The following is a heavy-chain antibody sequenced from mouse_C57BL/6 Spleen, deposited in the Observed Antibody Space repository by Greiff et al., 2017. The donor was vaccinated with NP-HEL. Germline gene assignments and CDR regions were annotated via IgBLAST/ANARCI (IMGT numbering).Heavy chain of an antibody. CDR1: GYTFTSYW. Sequence: VQLQQPGAELVRPGSSVKLSCKASGYTFTSYWMHWVKQRPIQGLEWIGNIDPSDSETHYNQKFKDKATLTVDKSSSTAYMQLSSLTSEDSAVYYCARYNYGSSGYFDVWGTGTTVTVSS. V-gene: IGHV1-52*01. D-gene: IGHD1-1*01. CDR3: ARYNYGSSGYFDV. J-gene: IGHJ1*03. CDR2: IDPSDSET.